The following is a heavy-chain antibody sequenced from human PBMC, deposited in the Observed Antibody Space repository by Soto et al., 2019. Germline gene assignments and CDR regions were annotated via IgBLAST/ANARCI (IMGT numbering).Heavy chain of an antibody. CDR1: GGSVSSSGNY. V-gene: IGHV4-39*01. J-gene: IGHJ5*02. CDR3: ARLLWSRGDWFDP. Sequence: SETLSLTCTVSGGSVSSSGNYWGWIRQPPGKGLEWIGSIYYSGSTYYNPSLKSRVTTSVDTSKNQFSLKLSSVTAADTAVYYCARLLWSRGDWFDPWGQGTLVTVSS. CDR2: IYYSGST. D-gene: IGHD3-10*01.